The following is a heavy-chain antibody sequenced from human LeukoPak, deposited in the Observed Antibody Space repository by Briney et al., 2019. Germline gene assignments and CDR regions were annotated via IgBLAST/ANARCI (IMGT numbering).Heavy chain of an antibody. V-gene: IGHV4-59*01. D-gene: IGHD4-23*01. J-gene: IGHJ4*02. CDR3: ARVAPTYGGNSPLIDY. Sequence: PSETLSLTCTVSGVSISSYYWNWIRQPPGKGLEWIGYIYYSGSTNYNPSLKSRVTISVDTSKNQFSLKLSSVTAADTAVYFCARVAPTYGGNSPLIDYWGQGTLVTVSS. CDR1: GVSISSYY. CDR2: IYYSGST.